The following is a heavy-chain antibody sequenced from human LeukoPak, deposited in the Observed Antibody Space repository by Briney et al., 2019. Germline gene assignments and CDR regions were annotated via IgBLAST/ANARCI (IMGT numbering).Heavy chain of an antibody. J-gene: IGHJ1*01. D-gene: IGHD6-19*01. CDR2: TYYRSKWYH. Sequence: SQTLSLTCAISGDSVSSNSAAWNWIRQSPSRGLEWLGRTYYRSKWYHDYAVSVKSRIIINADTSKNQFSLQLNSVTPEDTAVYYCAREWVGSGWCGYFQHWGQGTLVTVSS. V-gene: IGHV6-1*01. CDR1: GDSVSSNSAA. CDR3: AREWVGSGWCGYFQH.